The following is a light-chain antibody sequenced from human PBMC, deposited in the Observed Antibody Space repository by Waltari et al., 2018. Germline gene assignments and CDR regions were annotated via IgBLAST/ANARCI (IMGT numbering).Light chain of an antibody. CDR2: GAS. Sequence: ELVLLQSPGSLSLSTESRSTLSCRASQSVNNYLAWFQQKPGQAPRLLIHGASSRATGIPDRISGSGSGTDFTLTISGLEPQDFAVYYCQQYSSSPLTFGPGTKVDIK. CDR3: QQYSSSPLT. V-gene: IGKV3-20*01. J-gene: IGKJ3*01. CDR1: QSVNNY.